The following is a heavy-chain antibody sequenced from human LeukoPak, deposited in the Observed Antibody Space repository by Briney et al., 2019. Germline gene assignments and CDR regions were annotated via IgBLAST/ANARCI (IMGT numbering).Heavy chain of an antibody. Sequence: GGSLRLSCAASGFTFSTYWMHWVRQAPGKGLVWVSRINSDGSRTTYADSVKGRFTISRDNAKNTLYLQMNSLRTEDTALYYCARDKVNTGLDAFDIWGQGTMVTVSS. CDR2: INSDGSRT. CDR3: ARDKVNTGLDAFDI. CDR1: GFTFSTYW. J-gene: IGHJ3*02. D-gene: IGHD5-18*01. V-gene: IGHV3-74*01.